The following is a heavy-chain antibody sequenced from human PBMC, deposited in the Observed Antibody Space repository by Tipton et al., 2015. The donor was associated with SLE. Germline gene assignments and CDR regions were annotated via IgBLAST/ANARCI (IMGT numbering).Heavy chain of an antibody. Sequence: TLSLTCTVSGGSISSGGYYWSWIRQHPGKGLEWIGYIYYSGSTYYNPSLKSRVTISVDTSKNQFSLKLISVTAADTAVYYCARSRNCSSSFDYWGQGTLFTVSS. V-gene: IGHV4-31*03. CDR3: ARSRNCSSSFDY. CDR1: GGSISSGGYY. J-gene: IGHJ4*02. CDR2: IYYSGST. D-gene: IGHD6-6*01.